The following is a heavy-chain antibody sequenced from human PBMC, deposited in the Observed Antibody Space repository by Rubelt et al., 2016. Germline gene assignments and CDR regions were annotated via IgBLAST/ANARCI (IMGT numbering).Heavy chain of an antibody. Sequence: ASGSTFTGYYIHWVRQAPGQGLEWMGRINHSSGGRNYAQKCQARVTMTRDTSIRTAYMELSRLRSDEPAVYYCTISLHHDRSGPTFDYWGQGTLVTVSS. D-gene: IGHD3-22*01. CDR3: TISLHHDRSGPTFDY. CDR2: INHSSGGR. J-gene: IGHJ4*02. V-gene: IGHV1-2*06. CDR1: GSTFTGYY.